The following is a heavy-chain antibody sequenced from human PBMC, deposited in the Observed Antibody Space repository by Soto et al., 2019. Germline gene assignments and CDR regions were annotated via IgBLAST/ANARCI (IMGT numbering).Heavy chain of an antibody. CDR1: GFTLRNHW. V-gene: IGHV3-74*01. CDR2: SDGDGIGT. CDR3: VSLAERADIAFDI. Sequence: EVQLVESGGGLAQPGGSLRLSCAASGFTLRNHWMHWVRQAPGEGLVWVARSDGDGIGTDYADTVKGRFTISRDNARNKVYLQMNRLRADDTAVYFCVSLAERADIAFDIWGQGTMVTVS. J-gene: IGHJ3*02.